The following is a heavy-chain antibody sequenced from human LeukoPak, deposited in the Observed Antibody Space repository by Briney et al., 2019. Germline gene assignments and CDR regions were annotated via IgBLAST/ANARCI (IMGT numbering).Heavy chain of an antibody. CDR2: INHRGST. J-gene: IGHJ4*02. D-gene: IGHD5-12*01. CDR1: GGSFSGYY. V-gene: IGHV4-34*01. CDR3: ARGGPSGYVD. Sequence: SETLSLTCAVYGGSFSGYYWSWIRQPPGNGLEWIGEINHRGSTNYNPSLKSRVTISVDTSKNQFSLKLSSVTVADTAVYYCARGGPSGYVDWGQGTLVTVSS.